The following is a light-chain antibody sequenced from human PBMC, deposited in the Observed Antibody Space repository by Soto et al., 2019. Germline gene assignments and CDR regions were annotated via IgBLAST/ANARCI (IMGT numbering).Light chain of an antibody. V-gene: IGKV3-20*01. J-gene: IGKJ3*01. CDR1: QSVSSSY. CDR3: QQYGSSLFT. Sequence: EIVLTQSPGTLSLSPGERATLSCRASQSVSSSYLAWYQQKPGQAPRLLIYGASSRATGIPDRFSGSGSGTDFTLTISSLEPEDVAVDYCQQYGSSLFTFGPGTKVDIK. CDR2: GAS.